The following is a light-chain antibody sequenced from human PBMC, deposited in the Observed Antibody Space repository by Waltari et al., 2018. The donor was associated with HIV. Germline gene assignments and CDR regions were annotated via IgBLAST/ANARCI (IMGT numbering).Light chain of an antibody. V-gene: IGKV1-33*01. CDR2: DAF. CDR3: QQYNNVPYT. CDR1: QDINNY. Sequence: DIQMTQSPSSLSAFVGDRVTITCQASQDINNYLNWYHQKPGRAPEVLIYDAFNLKPGLPSRFSGSASGTDFTLTISDLQPEDIGTYYCQQYNNVPYTFGQGTTL. J-gene: IGKJ2*01.